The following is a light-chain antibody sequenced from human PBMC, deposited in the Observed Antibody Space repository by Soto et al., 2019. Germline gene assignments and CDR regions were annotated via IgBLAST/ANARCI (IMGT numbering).Light chain of an antibody. J-gene: IGKJ4*01. CDR3: MQALQTPLT. Sequence: DIVMTQSPLSLPVTPGEPASISCRSSQSLLHSDGYNYLDWFLQRPGQSPQLLIYLGSSRASAVPDRFSGSGSGTDFTLIISRVQAEDGGVYYCMQALQTPLTFGGGTKVDIK. CDR1: QSLLHSDGYNY. CDR2: LGS. V-gene: IGKV2-28*01.